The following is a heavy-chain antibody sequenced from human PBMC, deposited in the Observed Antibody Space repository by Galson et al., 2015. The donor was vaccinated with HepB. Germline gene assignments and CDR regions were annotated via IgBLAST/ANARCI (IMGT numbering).Heavy chain of an antibody. Sequence: SLRLSCAASGFTFSSYGMHWVRQAPGKGLEWVAVIWYDGSNKYYADSVKGRFTISRDNSKNTLYLQMNSLRAEDTAVYYCARGPTVMVRGVITAYFDYWGQGTLVTVSS. CDR1: GFTFSSYG. CDR2: IWYDGSNK. D-gene: IGHD3-10*01. V-gene: IGHV3-33*01. CDR3: ARGPTVMVRGVITAYFDY. J-gene: IGHJ4*02.